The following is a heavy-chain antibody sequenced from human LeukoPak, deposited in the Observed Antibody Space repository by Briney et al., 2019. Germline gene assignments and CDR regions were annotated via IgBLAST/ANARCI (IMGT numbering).Heavy chain of an antibody. J-gene: IGHJ4*02. V-gene: IGHV1-69*13. Sequence: ASVKVSCKASGGSFSSYAISWVRQATGQGLEWMGGIIPIFGTANYAQKFQGRVTITADESTSTAYMELSSLRSEDTAVYYCARDSYGDYAPPDYWGQGTLVTVSS. CDR2: IIPIFGTA. D-gene: IGHD4-17*01. CDR1: GGSFSSYA. CDR3: ARDSYGDYAPPDY.